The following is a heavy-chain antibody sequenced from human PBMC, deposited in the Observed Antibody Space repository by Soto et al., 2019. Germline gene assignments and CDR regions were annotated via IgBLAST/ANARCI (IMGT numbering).Heavy chain of an antibody. Sequence: SVKVSCKASGGTLSSYAISWVRQAPGQGLEWMGGIIPIFGTANYAQKFQGRVTITADESTSTAYMELSSLRSEDTAVYYCATWDTAIVTYDYWGQGTLVTVSS. CDR2: IIPIFGTA. V-gene: IGHV1-69*13. CDR3: ATWDTAIVTYDY. J-gene: IGHJ4*02. D-gene: IGHD5-18*01. CDR1: GGTLSSYA.